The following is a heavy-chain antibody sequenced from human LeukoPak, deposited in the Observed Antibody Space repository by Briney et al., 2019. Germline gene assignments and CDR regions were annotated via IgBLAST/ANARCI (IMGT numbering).Heavy chain of an antibody. D-gene: IGHD5-24*01. CDR3: ARDGRMATTDTEQFDY. J-gene: IGHJ4*02. CDR2: NSGGST. Sequence: GGSLRLSCAASEFSVGSNYMTWVRQAPGKGLEWVSLNSGGSTYYADSVKGRFTISRDNAKNSLYLQMNSLRAEDTAVYYCARDGRMATTDTEQFDYWGQGTLVTVSS. CDR1: EFSVGSNY. V-gene: IGHV3-66*01.